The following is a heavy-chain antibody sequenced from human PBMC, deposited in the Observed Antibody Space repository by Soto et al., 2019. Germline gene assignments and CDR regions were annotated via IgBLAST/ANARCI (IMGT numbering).Heavy chain of an antibody. J-gene: IGHJ5*02. Sequence: GASVKVSCKASGGTFSSYAISWVRQAPGQGLEWMGGIIPIFGTANYAQKFQGRVTITADESTSTAYMELSRLRSDDTAVYYCARDSVLIGDSSGYYLDGLYNWFDPWGQGTLVTVSS. V-gene: IGHV1-69*13. CDR1: GGTFSSYA. CDR2: IIPIFGTA. D-gene: IGHD3-22*01. CDR3: ARDSVLIGDSSGYYLDGLYNWFDP.